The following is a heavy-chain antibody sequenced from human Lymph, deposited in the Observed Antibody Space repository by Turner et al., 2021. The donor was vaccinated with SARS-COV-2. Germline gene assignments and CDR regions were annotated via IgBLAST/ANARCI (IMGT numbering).Heavy chain of an antibody. CDR1: GGSISSSSYY. CDR2: IDYSGST. CDR3: ARAPFIIVLMMYASGYFDN. V-gene: IGHV4-39*01. Sequence: QLQLQESGPGLVKPSETLSLTCTVSGGSISSSSYYWGWIRQPPGKGLEWIGRIDYSGSTYYNPSLKSRVTISVDTSKNQFSLKLSSVTAADTAVYYGARAPFIIVLMMYASGYFDNWGQGTLVTVSS. J-gene: IGHJ4*02. D-gene: IGHD2-8*01.